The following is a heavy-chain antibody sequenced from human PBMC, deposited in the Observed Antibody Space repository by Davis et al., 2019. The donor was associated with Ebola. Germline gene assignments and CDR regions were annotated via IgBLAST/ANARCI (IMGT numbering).Heavy chain of an antibody. J-gene: IGHJ3*02. CDR3: ATLRRTITGMDDGFDI. Sequence: GESVKISCQDSGNSFSSHWIGWVRQMPGKGLEWMGIIFTGDSDTRYRPSFRGQVTISADKSFKTAFLQWSSLKASDTARYYCATLRRTITGMDDGFDIWGQGTMVTVSS. CDR2: IFTGDSDT. CDR1: GNSFSSHW. D-gene: IGHD1-20*01. V-gene: IGHV5-51*01.